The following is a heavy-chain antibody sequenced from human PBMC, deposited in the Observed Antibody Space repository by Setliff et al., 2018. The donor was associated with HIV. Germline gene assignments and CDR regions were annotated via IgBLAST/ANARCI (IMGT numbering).Heavy chain of an antibody. J-gene: IGHJ4*02. CDR2: VSRRGDT. Sequence: TSETLSLTCTVSDSGTYYWSWIRQPAGKGLEWIGRVSRRGDTNYNPSLESRVTMSVDTSKNQFSLKLTSVTASDTAVYYCARAAAGNTGPFDLWGQGSPVTVSS. CDR1: DSGTYY. V-gene: IGHV4-4*07. D-gene: IGHD4-17*01. CDR3: ARAAAGNTGPFDL.